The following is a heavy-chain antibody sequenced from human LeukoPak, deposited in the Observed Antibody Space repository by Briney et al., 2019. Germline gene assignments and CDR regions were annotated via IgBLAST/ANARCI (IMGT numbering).Heavy chain of an antibody. D-gene: IGHD2-15*01. V-gene: IGHV3-74*03. CDR3: ASGGSSDGNAFDI. CDR1: GFTFSNYW. J-gene: IGHJ3*02. Sequence: PTGGSLRLSCAASGFTFSNYWMHWVRQAPGKGLVWVSRINMDGSSTTYADSVKGRFTISRDNAKNTLYLQMNSLRAEDTAVYYCASGGSSDGNAFDIWGQGTMVTVSS. CDR2: INMDGSST.